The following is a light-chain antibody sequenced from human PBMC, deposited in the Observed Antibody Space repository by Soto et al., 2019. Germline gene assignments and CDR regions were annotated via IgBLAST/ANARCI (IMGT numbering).Light chain of an antibody. Sequence: EVVMTQSPATLSVSPGERATLSCRASQSVNANLAWYQQKPGQAPRLLIHGASNRATGIPARFSGSGFGTEFLXRILSXXSEDFAVYYCQQYNTWLWTFGQGTKVEI. CDR1: QSVNAN. CDR2: GAS. V-gene: IGKV3-15*01. J-gene: IGKJ1*01. CDR3: QQYNTWLWT.